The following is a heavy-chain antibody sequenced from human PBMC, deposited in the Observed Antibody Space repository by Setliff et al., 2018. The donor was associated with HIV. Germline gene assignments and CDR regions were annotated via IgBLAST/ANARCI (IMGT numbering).Heavy chain of an antibody. D-gene: IGHD4-17*01. CDR2: IFYTGTT. CDR3: ARDPPGYGDSKDY. Sequence: SETLSLTCTVSGGSISSDDYYWNWIRQPPGKGLEWIGSIFYTGTTYYNPSLKSRVTISIDTSKNQFSPNLRSVTAADTAVYYCARDPPGYGDSKDYWGQGTLVTVSS. V-gene: IGHV4-39*07. CDR1: GGSISSDDYY. J-gene: IGHJ4*02.